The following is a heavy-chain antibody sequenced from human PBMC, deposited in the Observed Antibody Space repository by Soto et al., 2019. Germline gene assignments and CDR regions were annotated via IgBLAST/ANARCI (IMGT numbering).Heavy chain of an antibody. CDR1: GGSFSGHY. CDR3: ARVDDY. Sequence: QVQLQQWGAGLLKPSETLSLTCAVYGGSFSGHYWSWVRQSPGKGLEWIGEIDDSGSTKYNPSLKSRVTISVDPSKNQFSLKLNSVTAADTAVYYCARVDDYWGQGTLVIVSS. J-gene: IGHJ4*02. CDR2: IDDSGST. V-gene: IGHV4-34*02.